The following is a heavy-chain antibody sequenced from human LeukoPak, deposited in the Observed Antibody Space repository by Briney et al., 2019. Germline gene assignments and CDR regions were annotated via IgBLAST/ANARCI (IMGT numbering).Heavy chain of an antibody. CDR1: GYTFTSYG. Sequence: ASVKVSCKASGYTFTSYGISWVRQAPGQGLEWMGWISAHNGNTNYAQKLQGRVTMTTDTSTSTAYMELRSLRSDDTAVYYCAREKEGTFYFDYWGQGTLVTVSS. D-gene: IGHD3-10*01. CDR3: AREKEGTFYFDY. J-gene: IGHJ4*02. V-gene: IGHV1-18*01. CDR2: ISAHNGNT.